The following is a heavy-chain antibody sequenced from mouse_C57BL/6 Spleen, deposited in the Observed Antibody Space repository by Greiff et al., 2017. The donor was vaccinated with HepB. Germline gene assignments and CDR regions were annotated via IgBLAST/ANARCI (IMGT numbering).Heavy chain of an antibody. Sequence: EVMLVESGGGLVKPGGSLKLSCAASGFTFSDYGMHWVRQAPEKGLEWVAYISSGSSTIYYADTVKGRFTISRDNAKNTLFLQMTSLRSEDTAMYYCAGYGNYWYFDVWGTGTTVTVSS. D-gene: IGHD2-1*01. J-gene: IGHJ1*03. V-gene: IGHV5-17*01. CDR1: GFTFSDYG. CDR2: ISSGSSTI. CDR3: AGYGNYWYFDV.